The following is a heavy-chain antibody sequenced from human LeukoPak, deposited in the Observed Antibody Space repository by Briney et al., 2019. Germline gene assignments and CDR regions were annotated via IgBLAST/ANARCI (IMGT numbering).Heavy chain of an antibody. D-gene: IGHD5-18*01. J-gene: IGHJ5*02. V-gene: IGHV4-34*01. Sequence: SETLSLTCAVYGGSCSGYYWSWIRQSPGKGLEWIGEINHSGSTNYNPSLKSRVTISVDTSKSQFSLKLSSVTAADTAVYYCARGELGVRGAAMVPLLFGPWGQGTLVTVSS. CDR3: ARGELGVRGAAMVPLLFGP. CDR2: INHSGST. CDR1: GGSCSGYY.